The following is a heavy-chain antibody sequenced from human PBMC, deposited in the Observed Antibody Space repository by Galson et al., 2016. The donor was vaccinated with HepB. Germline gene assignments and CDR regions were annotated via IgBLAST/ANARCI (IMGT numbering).Heavy chain of an antibody. CDR1: GGSFSGYS. CDR2: ISLSGST. CDR3: ARQVISDYHFGSNGHHFDY. D-gene: IGHD3-3*01. Sequence: ETLSLTCAVYGGSFSGYSWSWIRQPPGKGLEWIGEISLSGSTNYIPSLKSRLTISVDTSKNQFSLKVNSVTAADTAVYYCARQVISDYHFGSNGHHFDYWGHGRLVTVSS. J-gene: IGHJ4*01. V-gene: IGHV4-34*01.